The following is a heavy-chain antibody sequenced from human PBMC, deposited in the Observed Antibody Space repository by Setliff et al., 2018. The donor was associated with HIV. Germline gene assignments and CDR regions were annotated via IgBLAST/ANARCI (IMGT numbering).Heavy chain of an antibody. J-gene: IGHJ4*02. CDR1: GFTFSSYG. D-gene: IGHD4-4*01. CDR3: AKTRTVITVYGPFDS. Sequence: GGSLRLSCAASGFTFSSYGIHWVRQAPGKGLEWVAFIRYTGSNKYYADSVKGRFTISRDNSKNTLYLQMNSLRAEDTALYYCAKTRTVITVYGPFDSWGQGTPVTVSS. V-gene: IGHV3-30*02. CDR2: IRYTGSNK.